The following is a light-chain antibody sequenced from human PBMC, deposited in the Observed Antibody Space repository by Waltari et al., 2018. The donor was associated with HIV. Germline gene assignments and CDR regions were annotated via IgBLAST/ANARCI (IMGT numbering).Light chain of an antibody. CDR3: QQDYDWPPYT. J-gene: IGKJ2*01. CDR1: QSLSRS. CDR2: DAS. V-gene: IGKV3-15*01. Sequence: EIVITQSPATLSVSPGQSATLSCRASQSLSRSSAWYQHKPGQAPRLLIYDASTRATGVPARFSGSGSGTDYTLSISGLQAEDFAVYYCQQDYDWPPYTFGQGTTLEIK.